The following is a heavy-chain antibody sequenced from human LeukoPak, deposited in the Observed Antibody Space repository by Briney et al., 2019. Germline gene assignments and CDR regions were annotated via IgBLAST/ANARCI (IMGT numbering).Heavy chain of an antibody. D-gene: IGHD1-26*01. V-gene: IGHV3-21*01. CDR3: ARVRGLKEPHY. Sequence: GGSLRLSCAASGFTFSSYSMNWFRQAPAKGLEWVSSISSSSSYIYYADSVKGRFTISRDNAKNSLYLQMNSLRAEDTAVYYCARVRGLKEPHYWGQGTLVTVSS. CDR1: GFTFSSYS. CDR2: ISSSSSYI. J-gene: IGHJ4*02.